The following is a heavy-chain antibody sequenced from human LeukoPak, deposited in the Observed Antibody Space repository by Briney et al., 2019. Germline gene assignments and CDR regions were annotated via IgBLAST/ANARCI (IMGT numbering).Heavy chain of an antibody. CDR3: AKDASRNLYCSGGSCYFDY. J-gene: IGHJ4*02. Sequence: PGGSLRLSCAASGFTFSTYSMNWVRQAPEKGLEWLSYISSSSSTIYYADSVKGRFTISRDNAENSLYLQMNSLRAEDTAVYYCAKDASRNLYCSGGSCYFDYWGQGTLVTVSS. CDR2: ISSSSSTI. V-gene: IGHV3-48*01. D-gene: IGHD2-15*01. CDR1: GFTFSTYS.